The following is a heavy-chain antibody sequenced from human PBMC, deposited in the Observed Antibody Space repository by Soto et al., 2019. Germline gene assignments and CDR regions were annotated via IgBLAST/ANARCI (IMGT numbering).Heavy chain of an antibody. CDR2: MHHSGTT. D-gene: IGHD2-21*02. Sequence: QVLLQASGPGLVKPSGTLSLTCAVSGASISSDSWWSWVRQAPGKGLEWIGEMHHSGTTNHNPSLKSRVTISLDQSKNQFSLNLYSVTAADTAVYYCAIVTPAATGSIDYWGQGTLVTVSS. V-gene: IGHV4-4*02. CDR1: GASISSDSW. CDR3: AIVTPAATGSIDY. J-gene: IGHJ4*02.